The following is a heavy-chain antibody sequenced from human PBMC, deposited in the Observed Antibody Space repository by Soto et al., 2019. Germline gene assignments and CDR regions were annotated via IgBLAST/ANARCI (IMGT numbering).Heavy chain of an antibody. Sequence: PGGALRVPCAASGFSFSFYEMNWVRPAPGNGLEWVAYISRGSDTIHYADSVRVRFTVSRGDAKNSLYLQLTGLRVADTAPYYSGGKRAAGSYWGRG. CDR3: GGKRAAGSY. CDR2: ISRGSDTI. D-gene: IGHD6-13*01. J-gene: IGHJ1*01. V-gene: IGHV3-48*03. CDR1: GFSFSFYE.